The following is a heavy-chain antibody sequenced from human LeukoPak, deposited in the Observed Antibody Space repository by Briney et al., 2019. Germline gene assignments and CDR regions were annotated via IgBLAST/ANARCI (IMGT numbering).Heavy chain of an antibody. V-gene: IGHV3-11*06. CDR1: GFTFSDYY. Sequence: GGSLRLSCAASGFTFSDYYMSWIRQAPGKGLEWVSSISSSSSYIYYADSVKGRFTISRDNAKNSLYLQMNSLRAEDTAVYYCARDLMVYAAFDYWGQGTLVTVSS. CDR3: ARDLMVYAAFDY. D-gene: IGHD2-8*01. J-gene: IGHJ4*02. CDR2: ISSSSSYI.